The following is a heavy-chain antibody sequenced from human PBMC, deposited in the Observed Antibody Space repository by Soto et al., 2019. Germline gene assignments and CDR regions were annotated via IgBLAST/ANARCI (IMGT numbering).Heavy chain of an antibody. Sequence: SETLSLTCTVSGGSISRYYWSWIRQPPGKGLERIGYMYNTGSTVYNPPFKSRVTISVDTSKNQFSLKLNSVTAADTAVYYCARDLWGYCGTDCYPLDVWAQGTTVTVSS. CDR2: MYNTGST. D-gene: IGHD2-21*02. J-gene: IGHJ6*02. CDR1: GGSISRYY. V-gene: IGHV4-59*01. CDR3: ARDLWGYCGTDCYPLDV.